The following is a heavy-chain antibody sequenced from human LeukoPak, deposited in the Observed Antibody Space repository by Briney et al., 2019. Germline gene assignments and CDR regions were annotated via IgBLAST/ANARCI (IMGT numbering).Heavy chain of an antibody. V-gene: IGHV4-34*01. J-gene: IGHJ5*02. Sequence: SETLSLTCAVYGGSFSGYYWSWIRQPPGKGLEWIGEINHSGSTNYNPSLKSRVTISVDTSKNQFSLKLSSVTAADTAMYYCARGFRQRYCSGGSCLSWFDPWGQGTLVTVSS. CDR3: ARGFRQRYCSGGSCLSWFDP. CDR2: INHSGST. D-gene: IGHD2-15*01. CDR1: GGSFSGYY.